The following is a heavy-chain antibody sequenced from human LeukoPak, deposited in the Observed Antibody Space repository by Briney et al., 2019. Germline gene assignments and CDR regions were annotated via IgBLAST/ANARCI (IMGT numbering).Heavy chain of an antibody. J-gene: IGHJ6*02. CDR2: ISCSGGST. CDR3: AKQGYCGGDCYRRGMDV. V-gene: IGHV3-23*01. Sequence: GGSLRLSCAASGFTFSSYAMSWVRQAPGKGLEWVSAISCSGGSTYYADSVKGRFTISRDNSKNTLYLQMNSLRAEDTAVYYCAKQGYCGGDCYRRGMDVWGQGTTVTVSS. D-gene: IGHD2-21*02. CDR1: GFTFSSYA.